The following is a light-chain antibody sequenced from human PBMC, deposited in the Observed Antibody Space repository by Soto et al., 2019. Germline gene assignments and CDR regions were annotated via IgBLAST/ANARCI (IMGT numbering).Light chain of an antibody. J-gene: IGLJ3*02. Sequence: QSALTQPPSVSGAPGQSVTISCTGTSSDVGSYNRVSWYQHSPGTAPKLMIYEVNNRPSGVPDRFSGSKSGNTASLTISGLQAEDEANYYCSSYTSNSTLVIGGGTKLTVL. V-gene: IGLV2-18*02. CDR2: EVN. CDR1: SSDVGSYNR. CDR3: SSYTSNSTLV.